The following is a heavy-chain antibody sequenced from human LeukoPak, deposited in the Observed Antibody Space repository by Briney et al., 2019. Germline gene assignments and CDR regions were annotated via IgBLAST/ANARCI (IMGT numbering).Heavy chain of an antibody. Sequence: GGSLRLSCAASGFPFSNYYMSWVRQAPGKGLEWVSIIFTGGGTSYAESVRGRFTISRDNSKNTLYLQMNSLRAEDTAVYYCAKDGDCSSTSCYQNWGQGTLVTVSS. CDR3: AKDGDCSSTSCYQN. V-gene: IGHV3-53*05. CDR2: IFTGGGT. J-gene: IGHJ4*02. D-gene: IGHD2-2*01. CDR1: GFPFSNYY.